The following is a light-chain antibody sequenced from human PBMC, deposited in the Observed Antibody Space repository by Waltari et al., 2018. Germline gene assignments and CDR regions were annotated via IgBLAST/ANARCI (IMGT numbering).Light chain of an antibody. CDR1: SPNCGFNP. CDR2: TDN. CDR3: AAWDDSLNGWV. Sequence: QSVLTQPPSASGTPGQRVTLSCSGSSPNCGFNPVSWYHQVPGTAPKLLIYTDNQRPSGVPDRFSGSKSGSSASLAISGLQSEDEAEYYCAAWDDSLNGWVFGGGTKVTVV. V-gene: IGLV1-44*01. J-gene: IGLJ3*02.